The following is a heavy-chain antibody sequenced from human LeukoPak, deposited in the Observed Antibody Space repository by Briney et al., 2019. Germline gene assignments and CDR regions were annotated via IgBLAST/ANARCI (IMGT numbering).Heavy chain of an antibody. CDR2: ISSSGSTI. D-gene: IGHD3-10*01. CDR1: GFIFSSYG. CDR3: ARESMVRGFSMPYYFDY. V-gene: IGHV3-48*04. Sequence: PGGSLRLSCVASGFIFSSYGMSWIRQAPGRGLEWVSYISSSGSTIYYADSVKGRFTISRDNAKNSLYLQMNSLRAEDTAVYYCARESMVRGFSMPYYFDYWGQGTLVTVSS. J-gene: IGHJ4*02.